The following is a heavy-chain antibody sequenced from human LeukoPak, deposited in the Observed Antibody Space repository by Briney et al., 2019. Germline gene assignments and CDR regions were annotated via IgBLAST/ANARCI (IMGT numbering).Heavy chain of an antibody. V-gene: IGHV1-2*02. Sequence: ASAKVSCKASGYTFTGYYMHWVRQAPGQGLEWMGWIDPNSGGTNYAQKFQGGVTMTRDTSISTAYMELSRLRSDDTAVYYCARAGDILTGYYSPFDYWGQGTLVTVSS. CDR1: GYTFTGYY. CDR3: ARAGDILTGYYSPFDY. J-gene: IGHJ4*02. D-gene: IGHD3-9*01. CDR2: IDPNSGGT.